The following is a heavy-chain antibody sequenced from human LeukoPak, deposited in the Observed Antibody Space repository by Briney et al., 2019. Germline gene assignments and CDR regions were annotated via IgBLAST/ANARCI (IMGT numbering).Heavy chain of an antibody. CDR1: GFTFSSYA. D-gene: IGHD3-22*01. J-gene: IGHJ4*02. Sequence: GGSLRLSCAASGFTFSSYAMHWVRQAPGKGLEYVSVISSNGGSTYYANSVKGRFTISRDNSKNTLYLQMNSLRAEDTAVYYCAKDWNYDSSGLNYFDHWGQGTLVTVSS. CDR2: ISSNGGST. CDR3: AKDWNYDSSGLNYFDH. V-gene: IGHV3-64*01.